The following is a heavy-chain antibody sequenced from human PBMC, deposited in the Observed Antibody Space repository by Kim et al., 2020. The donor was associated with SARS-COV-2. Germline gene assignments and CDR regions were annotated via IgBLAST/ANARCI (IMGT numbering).Heavy chain of an antibody. CDR2: ISDSGGSI. CDR1: RFTFSNYA. J-gene: IGHJ4*02. D-gene: IGHD2-2*02. Sequence: GGSLRLSCAASRFTFSNYAMNWVRQTPGKGLEWVSSISDSGGSIYYADSVNGQFTISRDNSKDTLYLQMSNLRAEDTALYYCAKGDCSSASCYTTDNWGRGALVTVSS. CDR3: AKGDCSSASCYTTDN. V-gene: IGHV3-23*01.